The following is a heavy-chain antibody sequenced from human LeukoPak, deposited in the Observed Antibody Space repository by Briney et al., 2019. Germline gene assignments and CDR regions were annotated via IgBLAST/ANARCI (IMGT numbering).Heavy chain of an antibody. CDR2: IIPILGIA. Sequence: SVKVSCKASGGTFSSYAISWVRLAPGQGLEWMGRIIPILGIANYAQKFQGRVTITADKSTSTAYMELSSLRSEDTAVYYCARSATNWNDLDYWGQGTLVTVSS. CDR3: ARSATNWNDLDY. J-gene: IGHJ4*02. CDR1: GGTFSSYA. V-gene: IGHV1-69*04. D-gene: IGHD1-20*01.